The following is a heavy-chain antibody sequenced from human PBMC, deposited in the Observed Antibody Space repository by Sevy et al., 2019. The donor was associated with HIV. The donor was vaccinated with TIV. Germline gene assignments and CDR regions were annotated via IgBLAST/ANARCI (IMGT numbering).Heavy chain of an antibody. CDR1: GFTFSTSW. Sequence: GGSLRLSCAGSGFTFSTSWMTWVRQAPGKGLEWVANIKQDGSEKSYVDSVKGRFTISRDNAKNSLYLQMNSLIAEDTAVYYCAKEGGYCSAGSCSCFDPWGQGTLVTVSS. V-gene: IGHV3-7*01. J-gene: IGHJ5*02. CDR2: IKQDGSEK. CDR3: AKEGGYCSAGSCSCFDP. D-gene: IGHD2-15*01.